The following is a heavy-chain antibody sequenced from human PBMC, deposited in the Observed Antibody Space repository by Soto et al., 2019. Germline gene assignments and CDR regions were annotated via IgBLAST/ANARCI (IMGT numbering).Heavy chain of an antibody. V-gene: IGHV3-30-3*01. CDR3: ARDRGRYRNPYYGMDV. CDR1: GFTFSSYA. D-gene: IGHD4-4*01. J-gene: IGHJ6*02. CDR2: ISYDGSNK. Sequence: GGSLRLSCAASGFTFSSYAMYWVRQAPGKGLEWVAVISYDGSNKYYADSVKGRFTISRDNSKNTLYLQMNSLRAEDTAVYYCARDRGRYRNPYYGMDVWGQGTTVTVSS.